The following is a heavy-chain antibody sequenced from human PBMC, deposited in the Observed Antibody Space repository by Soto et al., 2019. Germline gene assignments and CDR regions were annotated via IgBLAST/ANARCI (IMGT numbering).Heavy chain of an antibody. CDR1: GGSISSGGYY. D-gene: IGHD2-21*02. CDR3: ARAPRIVVATATPRKNWFDP. J-gene: IGHJ5*02. V-gene: IGHV4-31*03. Sequence: SETLSLTCTVSGGSISSGGYYWSWIRQHPGKGLEWIGYIYYSGSTYYNPSLKSRVTISVDTSKNQFSLKLSSVTAADTAVYYCARAPRIVVATATPRKNWFDPWGQGTLVTVSS. CDR2: IYYSGST.